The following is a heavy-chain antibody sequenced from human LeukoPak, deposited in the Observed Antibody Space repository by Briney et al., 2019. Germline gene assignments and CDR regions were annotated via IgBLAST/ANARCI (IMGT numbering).Heavy chain of an antibody. CDR3: ARGSVVRGVITAPFDY. V-gene: IGHV3-23*01. J-gene: IGHJ4*02. Sequence: PGGSLRLSCAASGFTFSSYAMSWVRQAPGKGLEWVSAISGSGGSTYYADSVKGRFTISRDNSKNTLYLQMNSLRAEDTAVYYCARGSVVRGVITAPFDYWGQGTLVTVSS. CDR1: GFTFSSYA. CDR2: ISGSGGST. D-gene: IGHD3-10*01.